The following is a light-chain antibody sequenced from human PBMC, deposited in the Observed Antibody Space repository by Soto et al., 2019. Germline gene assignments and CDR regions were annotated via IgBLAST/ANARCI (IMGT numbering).Light chain of an antibody. CDR2: DAV. CDR3: RQYGSSLGT. J-gene: IGKJ2*01. V-gene: IGKV3-20*01. Sequence: IVLTQSPVTLSLSPGEGATLSCRASQSVTGTNLAWYQQRAGQAPRLLIYDAVRRATGIPDRFSGSGSGTDFTLTISRLEPEDFAVYCCRQYGSSLGTFGQGTKVEV. CDR1: QSVTGTN.